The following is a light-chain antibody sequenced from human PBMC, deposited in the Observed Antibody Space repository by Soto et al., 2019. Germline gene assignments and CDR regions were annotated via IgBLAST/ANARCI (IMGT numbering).Light chain of an antibody. V-gene: IGKV1-39*01. CDR1: QTITTY. CDR2: AAS. CDR3: QQSYSDPLT. J-gene: IGKJ4*01. Sequence: DIQMTQSPSSLFASVGDSVTITCRASQTITTYLNWYRQKPGKAPKLLIYAASSLQSGVPSRYSGSGSETEFTITISSLQPEDFATYFCQQSYSDPLTLGGGNKVEIK.